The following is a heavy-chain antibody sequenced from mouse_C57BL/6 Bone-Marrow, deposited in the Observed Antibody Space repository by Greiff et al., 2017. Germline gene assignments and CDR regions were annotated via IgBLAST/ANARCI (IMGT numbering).Heavy chain of an antibody. V-gene: IGHV1-4*01. CDR1: GYTFTSYT. Sequence: QVQLQQSGAELVRPGASVKMSCKASGYTFTSYTMNWVKQRPGQGLEWIGYINPSSGYTKNNQKFKGKATLTADKSSSTAYMQLSSLTSEDTAVYYCARWGSSVRYAFDYWGQGTTVTVSS. J-gene: IGHJ4*01. CDR3: ARWGSSVRYAFDY. CDR2: INPSSGYT. D-gene: IGHD1-3*01.